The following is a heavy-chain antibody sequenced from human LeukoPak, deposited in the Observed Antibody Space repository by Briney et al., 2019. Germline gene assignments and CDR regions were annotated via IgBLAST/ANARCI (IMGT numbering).Heavy chain of an antibody. CDR3: ARDSRASRFYYYYMDV. J-gene: IGHJ6*03. Sequence: GRSLRLSCAASGFTFSSYGTHWVRQAPGKGLEWVANIKQDGSEKYYVDSVKGRFTISRDNAKNSLYLQMNSLRAEDTAVYYCARDSRASRFYYYYMDVWGKGTTVTVSS. CDR2: IKQDGSEK. D-gene: IGHD1-26*01. CDR1: GFTFSSYG. V-gene: IGHV3-7*01.